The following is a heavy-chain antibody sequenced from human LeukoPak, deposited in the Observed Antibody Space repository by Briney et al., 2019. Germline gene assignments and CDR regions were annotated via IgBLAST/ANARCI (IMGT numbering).Heavy chain of an antibody. Sequence: GGSLRLSCAASGFTFSSYWMHWVRQVAGKGLVWVARINPGGSSITYADSVKGRFTISRDNAKNTLYLQMDSLRAEDTGVYYCARSNQADDYWGQGTLVTVSS. J-gene: IGHJ4*02. V-gene: IGHV3-74*01. CDR3: ARSNQADDY. CDR1: GFTFSSYW. CDR2: INPGGSSI. D-gene: IGHD1-14*01.